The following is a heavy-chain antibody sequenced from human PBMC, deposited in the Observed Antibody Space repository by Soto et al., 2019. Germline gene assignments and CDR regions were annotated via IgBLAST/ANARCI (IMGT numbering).Heavy chain of an antibody. CDR1: GFTFINAW. CDR3: STGYFDYIWGGLY. Sequence: GGSLRLSCAASGFTFINAWMHWVRQAPGKGPEWVGRIKNNDDGGTSEYAAPVRGRFTISRDDSKNTLYLQMNSLKTEDTAIYYCSTGYFDYIWGGLYWGRGTLVTVSS. D-gene: IGHD3-16*01. J-gene: IGHJ4*02. CDR2: IKNNDDGGTS. V-gene: IGHV3-15*01.